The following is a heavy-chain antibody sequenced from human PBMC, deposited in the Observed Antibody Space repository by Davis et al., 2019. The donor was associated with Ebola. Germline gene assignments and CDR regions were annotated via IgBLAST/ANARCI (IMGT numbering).Heavy chain of an antibody. CDR3: ARRVVATYHFDY. CDR1: GGSISSGVNY. V-gene: IGHV4-31*03. Sequence: LRLSCTVSGGSISSGVNYWSCVRQHPGKGLEWIGYIYYSGSTYYNPSLKSRVSISVDTSKNQFSLKVSSVTAADTAVYYCARRVVATYHFDYWGQGTLVTVSS. CDR2: IYYSGST. D-gene: IGHD5-12*01. J-gene: IGHJ4*02.